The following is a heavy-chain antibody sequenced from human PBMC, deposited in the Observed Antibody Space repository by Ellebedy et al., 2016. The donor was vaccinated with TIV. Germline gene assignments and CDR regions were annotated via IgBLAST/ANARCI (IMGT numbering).Heavy chain of an antibody. Sequence: GGSLRLSCAASGFTVSRNYMSWVRQAPGKGLEWVSVIYSGAGTFYADSVKGRFTISRDNSMNTLHLQMNSLRVDDTAIYYCARDKGRPAATLDVWGQGTTVTVSS. CDR2: IYSGAGT. V-gene: IGHV3-53*01. J-gene: IGHJ6*02. D-gene: IGHD2-15*01. CDR3: ARDKGRPAATLDV. CDR1: GFTVSRNY.